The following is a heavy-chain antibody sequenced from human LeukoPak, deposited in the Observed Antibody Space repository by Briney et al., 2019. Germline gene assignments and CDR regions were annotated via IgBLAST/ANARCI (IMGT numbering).Heavy chain of an antibody. CDR1: GFTFTAYW. D-gene: IGHD6-19*01. CDR3: ATLNRDDGAVSGFDH. J-gene: IGHJ5*02. V-gene: IGHV3-7*01. Sequence: GGSLRLSCAASGFTFTAYWMSWVRQAPGKGLEWVANIRQDGNKIFFADSLRGRFTISRDNAKNSLYLQMNSLRAEDTAVYFCATLNRDDGAVSGFDHRGQGILVTVSS. CDR2: IRQDGNKI.